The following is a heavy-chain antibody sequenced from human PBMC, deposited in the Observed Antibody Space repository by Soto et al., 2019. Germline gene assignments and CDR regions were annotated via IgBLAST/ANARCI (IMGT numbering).Heavy chain of an antibody. D-gene: IGHD3-3*01. V-gene: IGHV3-7*03. CDR3: ARDVSSEYASILDV. CDR2: IKEDGSVK. J-gene: IGHJ4*02. Sequence: EGQLVASGGGLVQAGGSLRLTCEGFRLTFSPYWMTWVRQDPGKGLEWVASIKEDGSVKNYADSVKGRFTVSRDNVKRAMFLQMTSVRVDDTAVYFCARDVSSEYASILDVWGRGARVTVSS. CDR1: RLTFSPYW.